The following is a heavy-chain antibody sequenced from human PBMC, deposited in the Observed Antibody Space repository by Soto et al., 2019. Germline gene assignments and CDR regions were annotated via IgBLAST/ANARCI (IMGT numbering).Heavy chain of an antibody. D-gene: IGHD4-4*01. CDR2: IIPIFGTA. CDR1: GGTFSSYA. J-gene: IGHJ6*02. CDR3: ASDYSNYYYYGMDV. V-gene: IGHV1-69*01. Sequence: QVQLVQSGAEVKKPGSSVKVSCKACGGTFSSYAISWVRQAPGQGLEWMGGIIPIFGTANYAQKFQGRVTITADESTSTAYMELSSLRSEDTAVYYCASDYSNYYYYGMDVWGQGTTVTVSS.